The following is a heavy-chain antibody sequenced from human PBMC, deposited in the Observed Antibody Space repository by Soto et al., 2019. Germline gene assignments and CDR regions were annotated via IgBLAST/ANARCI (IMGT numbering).Heavy chain of an antibody. CDR2: IYPGDSDT. D-gene: IGHD3-22*01. CDR1: GYSFTSYW. Sequence: PGESLKISCKGSGYSFTSYWIGWVRQMPGKGLEWMGIIYPGDSDTRYSPSLQGQVTISADKSISTAYLQWSSLKASDTAMYYCARRGAEYYYDSSGYYLPLFDYWGQGTLVTVSS. J-gene: IGHJ4*02. CDR3: ARRGAEYYYDSSGYYLPLFDY. V-gene: IGHV5-51*01.